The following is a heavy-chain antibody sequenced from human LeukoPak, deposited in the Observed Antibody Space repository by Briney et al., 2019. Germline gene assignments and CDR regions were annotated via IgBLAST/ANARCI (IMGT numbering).Heavy chain of an antibody. CDR3: ARDGHRRYYYDSSGREDAFDI. J-gene: IGHJ3*02. CDR1: VGTFSSYA. CDR2: IIPIFGTA. D-gene: IGHD3-22*01. V-gene: IGHV1-69*06. Sequence: GASVKVSCKASVGTFSSYAISWVRQAPGQGLEWMGGIIPIFGTANYAQKFQGRVTITADKSTSTAYMELSSLRYDDTAVYYCARDGHRRYYYDSSGREDAFDIWGQGTMVTVSS.